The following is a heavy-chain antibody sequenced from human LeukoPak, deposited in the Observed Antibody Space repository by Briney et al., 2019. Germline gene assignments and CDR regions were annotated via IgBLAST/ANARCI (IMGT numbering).Heavy chain of an antibody. CDR3: ARWSGSVTARNYYYYMDV. CDR2: IYTSGTT. J-gene: IGHJ6*03. CDR1: GGSVRRGNYY. V-gene: IGHV4-61*02. D-gene: IGHD6-6*01. Sequence: ASQALSLTCTVSGGSVRRGNYYWTWIRQPAGSGLEWIGRIYTSGTTDYNPSLRTRVTISVDASRNQFSLNLSSVTATDTAVYYCARWSGSVTARNYYYYMDVWGEGTTVTVSS.